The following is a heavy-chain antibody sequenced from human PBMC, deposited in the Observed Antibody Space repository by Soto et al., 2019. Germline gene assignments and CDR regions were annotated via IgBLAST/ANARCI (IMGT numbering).Heavy chain of an antibody. CDR1: GFTFNNYA. CDR2: ISGSGGST. Sequence: PGGSLRLSCAASGFTFNNYAMTWVRQAPGKGLEWVSHISGSGGSTYYADAVKGRFTSSRDNSKNTLYLQMSSLRAEDTAVYYCVKESYCSNSRFWGDNWFDPWGQGTLVTVSS. J-gene: IGHJ5*02. V-gene: IGHV3-23*01. CDR3: VKESYCSNSRFWGDNWFDP. D-gene: IGHD2-2*01.